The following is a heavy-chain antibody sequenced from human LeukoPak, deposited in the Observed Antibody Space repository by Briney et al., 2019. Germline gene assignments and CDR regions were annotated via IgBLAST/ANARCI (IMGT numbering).Heavy chain of an antibody. Sequence: GESLKISCKASGHSFTNHWIGWVRQMPGIGLEWVGIINFGDSETLYSPSFQGQVTISLDKSISTTYLQWRSLKATDTATYYCVTRPYAGSPNWYDPWGQGTLVTVSS. CDR2: INFGDSET. D-gene: IGHD1-26*01. CDR3: VTRPYAGSPNWYDP. J-gene: IGHJ5*02. CDR1: GHSFTNHW. V-gene: IGHV5-51*01.